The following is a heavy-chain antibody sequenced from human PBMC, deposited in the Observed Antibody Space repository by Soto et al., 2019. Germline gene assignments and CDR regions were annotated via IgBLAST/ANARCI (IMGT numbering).Heavy chain of an antibody. CDR3: ARAQVGNPGYFQH. Sequence: QVQLQESGPGLVKPSQTLSLTCTVSGGSISSGGYYWSWIRQHPGKGLEWIGYIYYSGSTYYKPSLKSRVTQSVDTSKNQFSLKVSSVTAAATAANYGARAQVGNPGYFQHWGQGTMVTVSS. J-gene: IGHJ1*01. CDR1: GGSISSGGYY. CDR2: IYYSGST. V-gene: IGHV4-31*03. D-gene: IGHD4-4*01.